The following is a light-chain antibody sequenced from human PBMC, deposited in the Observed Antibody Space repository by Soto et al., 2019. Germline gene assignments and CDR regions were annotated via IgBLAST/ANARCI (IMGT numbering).Light chain of an antibody. CDR3: SSYTTINTVVV. CDR2: DVT. Sequence: QSVLTQPASVSGSPGQSITFSCTGTSSDIGAYNYVSWYQHHPGKAPKLLIYDVTDRPSGVSDRFSGSKSGTTASLTISGLQAEDEADYFCSSYTTINTVVVFGGGTKLT. J-gene: IGLJ3*02. V-gene: IGLV2-14*03. CDR1: SSDIGAYNY.